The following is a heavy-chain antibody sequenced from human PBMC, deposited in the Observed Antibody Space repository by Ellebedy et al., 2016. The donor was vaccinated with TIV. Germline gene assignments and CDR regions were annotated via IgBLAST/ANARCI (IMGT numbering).Heavy chain of an antibody. CDR2: ISSSSSYI. CDR1: GFTFSSYS. J-gene: IGHJ4*02. Sequence: GESLKISCAASGFTFSSYSMNWVRQAPGKGLEWCSSISSSSSYIYYADSVKGRFTISRDNAKNSLYLQMNSLRAEDTAVYYCAGGQGIAAAGIIDYWGQGTLVTVSS. D-gene: IGHD6-13*01. CDR3: AGGQGIAAAGIIDY. V-gene: IGHV3-21*04.